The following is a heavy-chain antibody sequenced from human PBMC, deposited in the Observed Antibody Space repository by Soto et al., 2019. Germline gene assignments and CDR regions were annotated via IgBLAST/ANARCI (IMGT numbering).Heavy chain of an antibody. CDR3: ARDVDIVAEGPFGFDY. CDR1: GFTFSSYG. D-gene: IGHD5-12*01. CDR2: IWYDGSNK. V-gene: IGHV3-33*01. J-gene: IGHJ4*02. Sequence: QVQLVESGGGVVQPGRSLRLSCAASGFTFSSYGMHWVRQAPGKGLEWVAVIWYDGSNKYYADSVKGRFTISRDNSKNTLYLQVNSLRAEDTAVYYCARDVDIVAEGPFGFDYWGQGTLVTVSS.